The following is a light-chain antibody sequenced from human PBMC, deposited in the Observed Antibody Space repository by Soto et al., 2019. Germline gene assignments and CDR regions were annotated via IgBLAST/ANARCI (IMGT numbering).Light chain of an antibody. Sequence: QSVLTQPSSASGSPGQSVTISCTGTSSDVGGYNHVSWYQLHPGKAPKVIIYEVSKRPSGVPDRFSASKSGNTASLTVSGLQAEDEAEYYCSSYAGYSVIFGGGTKLTVL. CDR1: SSDVGGYNH. CDR2: EVS. J-gene: IGLJ2*01. V-gene: IGLV2-8*01. CDR3: SSYAGYSVI.